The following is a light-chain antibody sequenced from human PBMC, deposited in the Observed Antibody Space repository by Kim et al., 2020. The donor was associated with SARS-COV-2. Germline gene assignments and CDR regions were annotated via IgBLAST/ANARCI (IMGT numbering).Light chain of an antibody. CDR3: GTWDSSLSVYV. V-gene: IGLV1-51*01. Sequence: QKVTISCSGSTSTIENNYVSWYQQLPGSAPNLLIFDNDERPSGIPDRFSGSKSGTSATLGITGLQTGDEADYYCGTWDSSLSVYVFGTGTKVTVL. CDR2: DND. J-gene: IGLJ1*01. CDR1: TSTIENNY.